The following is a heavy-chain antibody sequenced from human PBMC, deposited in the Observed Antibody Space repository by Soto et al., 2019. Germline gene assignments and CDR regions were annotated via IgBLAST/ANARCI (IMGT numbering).Heavy chain of an antibody. V-gene: IGHV3-30*18. CDR2: ISYDGSNK. Sequence: QVQLVESGGGVVQPGRSLRLSCAASGFTFSSYGMHWVRQAPGKGLEWVAVISYDGSNKYYADSVKGRFTISRDNSKNTLYLQMNSLRAEDTAVYYCAKAGIVLMVYATGFDYWGQGTLVTVSS. CDR1: GFTFSSYG. D-gene: IGHD2-8*01. J-gene: IGHJ4*02. CDR3: AKAGIVLMVYATGFDY.